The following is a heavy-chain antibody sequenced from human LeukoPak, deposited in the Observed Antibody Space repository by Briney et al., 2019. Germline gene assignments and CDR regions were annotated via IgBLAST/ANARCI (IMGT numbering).Heavy chain of an antibody. CDR2: INHSGST. Sequence: PSETLSLTCAAYGGSFSGYYWSWIRLPPGKGLEWIGEINHSGSTNYNPSLKSRVTISVDTSKNQFSLKLSSVTAADTAVYYCARTATRELTEGGTYYFDYWGQGTLVTVSS. CDR1: GGSFSGYY. CDR3: ARTATRELTEGGTYYFDY. V-gene: IGHV4-34*01. D-gene: IGHD1-26*01. J-gene: IGHJ4*02.